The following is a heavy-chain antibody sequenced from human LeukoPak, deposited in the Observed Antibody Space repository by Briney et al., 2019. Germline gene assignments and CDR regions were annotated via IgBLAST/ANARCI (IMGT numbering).Heavy chain of an antibody. V-gene: IGHV3-53*01. CDR2: IYGGGST. D-gene: IGHD5-18*01. Sequence: GGSLRLSCAASGLTVSSNYMSWVRQAPGKGLEWVSVIYGGGSTYYADSVKGRFTISRDNSKNTLYLQMNSLRAEDTAVYYCAKDKDTAMVEGFDYWGQGTLVTVSS. CDR1: GLTVSSNY. J-gene: IGHJ4*02. CDR3: AKDKDTAMVEGFDY.